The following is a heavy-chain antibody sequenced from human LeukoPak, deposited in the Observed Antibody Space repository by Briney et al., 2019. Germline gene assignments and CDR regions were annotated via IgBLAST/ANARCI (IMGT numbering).Heavy chain of an antibody. CDR3: ARGGIAAAGTYYGYFDL. CDR1: GYGFSSYA. J-gene: IGHJ2*01. CDR2: IIPIFGTA. V-gene: IGHV1-69*05. D-gene: IGHD6-13*01. Sequence: SVKVSRKAAGYGFSSYAISWVRQAPGQGLEWMGMIIPIFGTANNAQKFQGRVTITTDESTSTAYMELSSLRSEDTAVYYCARGGIAAAGTYYGYFDLWGRGTLVTVSS.